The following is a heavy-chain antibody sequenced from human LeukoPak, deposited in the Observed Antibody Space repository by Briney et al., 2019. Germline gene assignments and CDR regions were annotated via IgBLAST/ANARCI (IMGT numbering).Heavy chain of an antibody. CDR3: ATRLSDDFSADPAFDI. Sequence: ASVKVSCKVSGYTLTELSMHWVRQAPGKGLEWMGGFDPEDGETIYAQKFQGRVTMTEDTSTDTAYMELSSLRSEDTAVYYCATRLSDDFSADPAFDIWGQGTMVTVTS. J-gene: IGHJ3*02. CDR1: GYTLTELS. CDR2: FDPEDGET. V-gene: IGHV1-24*01. D-gene: IGHD3-3*01.